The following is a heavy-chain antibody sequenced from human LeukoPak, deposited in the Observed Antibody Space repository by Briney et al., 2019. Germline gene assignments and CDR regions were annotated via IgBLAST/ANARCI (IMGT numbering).Heavy chain of an antibody. D-gene: IGHD3-22*01. CDR1: GYSFSTYW. CDR3: ARRVNSGYYFDY. V-gene: IGHV5-51*01. CDR2: IYPSDSDT. Sequence: PGESLKTSCKGSGYSFSTYWLGWVRQMPGKGLELMGIIYPSDSDTTYSPSFQGQVTISVDKSISTAYLQWSTLKASDTAMYYCARRVNSGYYFDYWAQGTLVTVSS. J-gene: IGHJ4*02.